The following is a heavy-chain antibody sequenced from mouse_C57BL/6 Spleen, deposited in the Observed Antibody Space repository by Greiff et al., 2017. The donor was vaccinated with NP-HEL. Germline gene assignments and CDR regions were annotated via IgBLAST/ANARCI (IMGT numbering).Heavy chain of an antibody. CDR3: AKGGEAWFAY. V-gene: IGHV1-26*01. J-gene: IGHJ3*01. Sequence: VQLQQSGPELVKPGASVKISCKASGYTFTDYYMNWVKQSHGKSLEWIGDINPNNGGTSYNQKFKGKATLTVDKSSSTAYMELRSLTSEDSAVYYCAKGGEAWFAYWGQGTLVTVSA. CDR2: INPNNGGT. CDR1: GYTFTDYY.